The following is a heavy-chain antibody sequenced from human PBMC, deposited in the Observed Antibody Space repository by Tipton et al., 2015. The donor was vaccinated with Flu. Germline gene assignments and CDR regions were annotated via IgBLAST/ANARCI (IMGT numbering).Heavy chain of an antibody. CDR2: ISSSGSTI. CDR1: GFTFSSYE. V-gene: IGHV3-48*03. D-gene: IGHD3-9*01. CDR3: ARDSYFDWLFPYGMDV. J-gene: IGHJ6*02. Sequence: SLRLSCAASGFTFSSYEMNWVRQAPGKGLGWVSYISSSGSTIYYADSVKGRFAISRDNAKNSLYLQMNSLRAEDTAVYYCARDSYFDWLFPYGMDVWGQGTTVTVSS.